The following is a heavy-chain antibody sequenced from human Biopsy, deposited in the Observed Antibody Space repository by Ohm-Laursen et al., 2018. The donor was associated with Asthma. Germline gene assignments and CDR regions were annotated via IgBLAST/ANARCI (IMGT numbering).Heavy chain of an antibody. J-gene: IGHJ6*02. CDR1: GGTFSTFA. CDR2: IMTVFGIT. Sequence: SSVKVSCKAPGGTFSTFAISWVRQAPGQGLEWLGGIMTVFGITNHAPKFQGRVTITADESTSTAYMEVTSLRSEDTAIYYCARCQVGYSSGWSLLLKKIYYSGMDVWGQGTAVTVSS. D-gene: IGHD6-19*01. V-gene: IGHV1-69*01. CDR3: ARCQVGYSSGWSLLLKKIYYSGMDV.